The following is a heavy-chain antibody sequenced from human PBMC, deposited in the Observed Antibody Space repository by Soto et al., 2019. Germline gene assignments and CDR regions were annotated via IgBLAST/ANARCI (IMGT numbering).Heavy chain of an antibody. CDR3: ARDSYYGSGSYSKGSPFDY. V-gene: IGHV4-4*02. Sequence: QVQLQESGPGLVKSSGTLSLTCAVSGGSISSSNWWSWVRQPPGKGLEWIGEIYHSGSTNYNPSLKSRVTISVYKSKKQFSLKLSSVTAADTAVYYCARDSYYGSGSYSKGSPFDYWGQGTLVTVSS. CDR1: GGSISSSNW. D-gene: IGHD3-10*01. CDR2: IYHSGST. J-gene: IGHJ4*02.